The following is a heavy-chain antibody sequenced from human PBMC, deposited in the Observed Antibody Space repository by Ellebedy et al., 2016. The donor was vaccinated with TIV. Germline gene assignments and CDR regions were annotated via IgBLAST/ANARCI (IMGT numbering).Heavy chain of an antibody. D-gene: IGHD6-13*01. CDR1: GFTFSSYW. Sequence: GGSLRLSCAASGFTFSSYWMYWVRQAPGKGLVWVSRMKGDGSSASYADSVKGRFTISRDNARNSLYLQMNSLRAEDTAVHYCARERLAIAAAFDYWGQGALVTVSS. V-gene: IGHV3-74*01. J-gene: IGHJ4*02. CDR3: ARERLAIAAAFDY. CDR2: MKGDGSSA.